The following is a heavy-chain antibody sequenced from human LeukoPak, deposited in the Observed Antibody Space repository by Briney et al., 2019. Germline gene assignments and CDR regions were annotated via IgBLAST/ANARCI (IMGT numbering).Heavy chain of an antibody. CDR1: GFTFSSYW. J-gene: IGHJ4*02. D-gene: IGHD3-16*01. V-gene: IGHV3-7*03. CDR3: GKDPPPGYGGPPPPY. Sequence: GGSLRLSCAASGFTFSSYWMSWVRQAPGKGLEWVANINKDGGEKYYVDSVKGRFTISRDNAKNSLYLQMNSLRADDTAVYYWGKDPPPGYGGPPPPYGGRGPLVPVSS. CDR2: INKDGGEK.